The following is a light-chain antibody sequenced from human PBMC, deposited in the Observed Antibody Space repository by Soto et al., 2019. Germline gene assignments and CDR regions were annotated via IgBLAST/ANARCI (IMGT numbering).Light chain of an antibody. J-gene: IGLJ1*01. CDR3: ALYAGTRLFV. CDR2: EVT. V-gene: IGLV2-8*01. CDR1: SSDVGFYNF. Sequence: SVLTQPPSASGSPGQSLTISCTGTSSDVGFYNFVSWYQQRPGKAPKLVIYEVTKRPSGVPDRFSGSKSGSTASLTVSGLQADDEAHYYCALYAGTRLFVFGSGTKVTVL.